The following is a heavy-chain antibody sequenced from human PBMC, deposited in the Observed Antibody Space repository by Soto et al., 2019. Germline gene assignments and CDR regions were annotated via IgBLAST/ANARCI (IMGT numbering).Heavy chain of an antibody. Sequence: PSETLSLTCAVYGGSFSGYYWSWIRQPPGKGLEWIGEINHSGSTNYNPSLKSRVTISADTSNNQFSLKLSSVTAADTAVYYCARRVRCGFRRYCSGVSGMDVWGQGTTVTVS. J-gene: IGHJ6*02. CDR2: INHSGST. D-gene: IGHD2-15*01. CDR1: GGSFSGYY. CDR3: ARRVRCGFRRYCSGVSGMDV. V-gene: IGHV4-34*01.